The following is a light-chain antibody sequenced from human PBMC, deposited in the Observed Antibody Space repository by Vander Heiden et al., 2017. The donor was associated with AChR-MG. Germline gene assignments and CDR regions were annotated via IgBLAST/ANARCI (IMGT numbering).Light chain of an antibody. Sequence: DIQMTQSPSTLSASVGDRVTITCRASQSINIWLAWYQQKPGKAPKLLIYKASSLESGVPSRFSGSGSGTEFTLTISSLQPDDFATYYCQQYNSYWTFGQGTKVEIQ. CDR3: QQYNSYWT. V-gene: IGKV1-5*03. J-gene: IGKJ1*01. CDR1: QSINIW. CDR2: KAS.